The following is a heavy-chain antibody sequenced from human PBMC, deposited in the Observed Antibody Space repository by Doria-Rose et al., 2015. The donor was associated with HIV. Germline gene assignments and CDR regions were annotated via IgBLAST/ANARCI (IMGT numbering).Heavy chain of an antibody. J-gene: IGHJ4*02. D-gene: IGHD1-26*01. CDR3: ARVLSGTYDY. Sequence: QVQLQESGSGLVKPSETLSLTCSVSGDSISHYYWSWIRQPPGKGLEYIGDIFYTGSTNYSPSLKSRVSMSIDTSKNKFSLRLSSVTAADTAVYYCARVLSGTYDYWGQGTLVTVSS. CDR1: GDSISHYY. CDR2: IFYTGST. V-gene: IGHV4-59*01.